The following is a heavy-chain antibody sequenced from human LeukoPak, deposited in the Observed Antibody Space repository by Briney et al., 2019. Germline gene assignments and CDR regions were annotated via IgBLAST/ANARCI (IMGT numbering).Heavy chain of an antibody. V-gene: IGHV1-46*01. CDR3: ARADIVVVVAATGFDP. CDR1: GYTFTSYY. J-gene: IGHJ5*02. Sequence: ASVKVSCKASGYTFTSYYMHWVRQAPGQGLEWMGIINPSGGSTSYAQKFQGRVTMTRDTSTSTVYMELSSLRSEDTAVYYCARADIVVVVAATGFDPWGQGTLVAVSS. D-gene: IGHD2-15*01. CDR2: INPSGGST.